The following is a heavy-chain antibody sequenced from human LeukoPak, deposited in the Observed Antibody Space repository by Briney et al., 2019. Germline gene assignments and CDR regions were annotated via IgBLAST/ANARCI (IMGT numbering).Heavy chain of an antibody. J-gene: IGHJ4*02. V-gene: IGHV3-21*01. D-gene: IGHD6-19*01. CDR1: GFTFSSYS. CDR2: ISSSGSYI. Sequence: GGSLSLSCAASGFTFSSYSMIWVRQPPGKGLEWVSYISSSGSYIYYADSVKGRFTISRDNAKNSLYLQMNSLRAEDTAVYYGARDRGIAVDEYNCDYWGQGTLATVSS. CDR3: ARDRGIAVDEYNCDY.